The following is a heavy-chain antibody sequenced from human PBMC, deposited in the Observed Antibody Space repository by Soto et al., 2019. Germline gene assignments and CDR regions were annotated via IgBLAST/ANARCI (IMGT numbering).Heavy chain of an antibody. V-gene: IGHV3-15*07. Sequence: GGSLRLSCAASGFTFSNAWMNWVRQAPGKGLEWVGRIKSKTDGGTTDYAAPVKGRFTISRDDSKNTLYLQMNSLKTEDTAVYYCTRLGSSTSLDAFDIWGQGTMVTVSS. CDR2: IKSKTDGGTT. CDR1: GFTFSNAW. D-gene: IGHD2-2*01. J-gene: IGHJ3*02. CDR3: TRLGSSTSLDAFDI.